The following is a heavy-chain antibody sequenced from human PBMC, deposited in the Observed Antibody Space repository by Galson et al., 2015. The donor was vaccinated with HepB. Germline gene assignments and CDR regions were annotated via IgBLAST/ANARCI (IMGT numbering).Heavy chain of an antibody. Sequence: SLRLSCAASGFTFSSYAMSWVRQAPGKGLEWVSAISGSGGSTYYAGSVKGRFTISRDNSKNTLYLQMNSLRAEDTAVYYCAKDPSYLSAAAGQEGGFDYWGQGTLVTVSS. J-gene: IGHJ4*02. CDR1: GFTFSSYA. CDR2: ISGSGGST. CDR3: AKDPSYLSAAAGQEGGFDY. V-gene: IGHV3-23*01. D-gene: IGHD6-13*01.